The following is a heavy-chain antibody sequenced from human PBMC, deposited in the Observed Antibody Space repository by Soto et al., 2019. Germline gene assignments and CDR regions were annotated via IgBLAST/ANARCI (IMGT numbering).Heavy chain of an antibody. CDR1: GGSISSGGYY. V-gene: IGHV4-30-4*01. D-gene: IGHD1-26*01. Sequence: SETLSLTCTVSGGSISSGGYYWSWIRQPPGKGLEWIGYIYYSGSTYYNPSLKSRVTISVDTSKNQFSLKLSSVTAADTAVYYCARVYITGGSYYLGYWGQGTLVTVSS. CDR3: ARVYITGGSYYLGY. CDR2: IYYSGST. J-gene: IGHJ4*02.